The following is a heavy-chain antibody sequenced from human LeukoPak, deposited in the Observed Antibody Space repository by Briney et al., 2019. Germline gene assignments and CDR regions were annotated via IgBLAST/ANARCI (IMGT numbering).Heavy chain of an antibody. CDR2: IYYSGST. D-gene: IGHD3-10*01. J-gene: IGHJ5*02. CDR1: AGSISSNSYY. CDR3: ARNKYYYGSGNYGVPNWFDP. Sequence: SETLSLTCTVSAGSISSNSYYWGWIRQPPGKGLQWIGSIYYSGSTYFNPSLKSRVTISVDTSKNQFSLKLNSVTAADTAVYYCARNKYYYGSGNYGVPNWFDPWGQGTLVTVSS. V-gene: IGHV4-39*01.